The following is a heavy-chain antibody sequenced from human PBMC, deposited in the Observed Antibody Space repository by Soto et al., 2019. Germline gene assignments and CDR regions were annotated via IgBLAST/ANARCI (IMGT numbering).Heavy chain of an antibody. V-gene: IGHV1-24*01. CDR2: FDPEDGET. J-gene: IGHJ6*02. CDR3: ATERYDILTGYYTIRPYYYYGMDV. Sequence: ASVKASCKVSGYTLTELSMHWVRQAPGKGLEWMGGFDPEDGETIYAQKFQGRVTMTEDTSTDTAYMELSSLRSEDTAVYYCATERYDILTGYYTIRPYYYYGMDVWGQGTTVTVSS. D-gene: IGHD3-9*01. CDR1: GYTLTELS.